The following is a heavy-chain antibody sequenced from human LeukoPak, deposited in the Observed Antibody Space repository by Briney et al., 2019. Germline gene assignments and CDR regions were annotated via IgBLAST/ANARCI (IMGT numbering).Heavy chain of an antibody. J-gene: IGHJ4*02. CDR3: ALHERPYSNNWYGPPWGY. CDR2: IIPIFGTA. V-gene: IGHV1-69*01. Sequence: SVKVSCKASGGTFSSYAISWVRQAPGQGLEWMGGIIPIFGTANYAQKFQGRVTITADESTSTAYMELSSLRSEDTAIYYCALHERPYSNNWYGPPWGYWGQGTLVTVPS. D-gene: IGHD6-13*01. CDR1: GGTFSSYA.